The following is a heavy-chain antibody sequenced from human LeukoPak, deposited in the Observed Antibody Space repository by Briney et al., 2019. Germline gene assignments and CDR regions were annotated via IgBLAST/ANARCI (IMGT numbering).Heavy chain of an antibody. CDR2: IYYSGST. J-gene: IGHJ6*03. Sequence: SETLSLTCTVSGGSISSYYWSWIRQPPGKGLEWIGYIYYSGSTNYNPSLKSRVTISVDTSKNQISLKLSSVTAADTAVYYCARVPRSYYYYYYMDVWGKGTTVTVSS. CDR1: GGSISSYY. V-gene: IGHV4-59*01. CDR3: ARVPRSYYYYYYMDV.